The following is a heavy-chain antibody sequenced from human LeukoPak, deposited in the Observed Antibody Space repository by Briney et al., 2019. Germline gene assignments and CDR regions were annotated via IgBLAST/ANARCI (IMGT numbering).Heavy chain of an antibody. V-gene: IGHV4-30-4*01. CDR2: IYYSGST. J-gene: IGHJ6*02. CDR3: ARDSIPIAAAVAYYYYGMDV. CDR1: GGSISSGDYY. D-gene: IGHD6-13*01. Sequence: SETLSLTCTVSGGSISSGDYYWSWIRQPPGKGLVWIGYIYYSGSTYYNPSLKSRVTISVDTSKNQFSLKLSSVTAADTAVYYCARDSIPIAAAVAYYYYGMDVWGQGTTVTVSS.